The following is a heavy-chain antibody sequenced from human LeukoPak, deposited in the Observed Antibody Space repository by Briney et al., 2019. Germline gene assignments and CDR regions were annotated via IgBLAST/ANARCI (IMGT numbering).Heavy chain of an antibody. CDR1: GYTFTGYY. D-gene: IGHD3-22*01. J-gene: IGHJ6*03. Sequence: GASVKVSCKASGYTFTGYYMHWVRQAPGQGLEWMGWINPNSGGTNYAQKFQGRVTMTRDTSISTAYMELSRLRSDDTAVYYCASYDISGYPSSYYYYYYMDVWGKGTTVTVSS. CDR2: INPNSGGT. CDR3: ASYDISGYPSSYYYYYYMDV. V-gene: IGHV1-2*02.